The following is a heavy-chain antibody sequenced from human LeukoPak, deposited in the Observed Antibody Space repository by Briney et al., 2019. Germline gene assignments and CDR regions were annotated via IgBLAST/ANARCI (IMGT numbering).Heavy chain of an antibody. D-gene: IGHD6-19*01. CDR2: IYYSGST. CDR3: AREQWLVPHYFDY. J-gene: IGHJ4*02. V-gene: IGHV4-39*07. CDR1: GGSISSSSYY. Sequence: PSETLSLTCTVSGGSISSSSYYWGWIRQPPGKGLEWIGSIYYSGSTYYNPSLKSRVTISVDTSKNQFSLKLSSVTAADTAVYYCAREQWLVPHYFDYWGQGTLVTVSS.